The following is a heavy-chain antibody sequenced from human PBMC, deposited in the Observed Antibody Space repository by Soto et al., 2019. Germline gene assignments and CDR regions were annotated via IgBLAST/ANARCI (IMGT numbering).Heavy chain of an antibody. CDR3: ATGPVSTVTSGEEY. CDR2: FDRRNGES. J-gene: IGHJ4*02. CDR1: GYTLTELF. V-gene: IGHV1-24*01. D-gene: IGHD4-17*01. Sequence: QVQLVQSGAEVKKPGASVKVSCKVSGYTLTELFMHWVRQAPGRGPEWMGGFDRRNGESVFAQNFQGRVAMTEDTSTDTAYMELRSLTSEDTAVYYWATGPVSTVTSGEEYWGQGALVTVSS.